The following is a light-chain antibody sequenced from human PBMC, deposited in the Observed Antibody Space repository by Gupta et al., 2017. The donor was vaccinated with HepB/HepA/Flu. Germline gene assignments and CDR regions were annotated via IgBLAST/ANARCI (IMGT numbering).Light chain of an antibody. CDR2: KVS. CDR3: MQGTHWPIT. Sequence: DVVLTQSPLSLPVTLGQPASISCRSSQSLVYSDGNTYLTWFQQRPGQSPRRLIHKVSDRDSGVPDRFSGSGSGTDFTLKISRVEAEDVAIYYCMQGTHWPITFGGGTKVEIK. V-gene: IGKV2-30*01. CDR1: QSLVYSDGNTY. J-gene: IGKJ4*01.